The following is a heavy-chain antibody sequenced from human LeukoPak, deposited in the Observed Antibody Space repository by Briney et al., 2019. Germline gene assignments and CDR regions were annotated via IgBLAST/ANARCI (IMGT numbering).Heavy chain of an antibody. Sequence: GGSLRLSCAASGFTFYDYAMHWVRQAPGKGLEWVSLISWDGGSTYYADSVKGRFTISRDNSKNSLYLQMNSLRAEDTALYYCAKDRDSSGYYYFDYWGQGTLVTVSS. CDR3: AKDRDSSGYYYFDY. J-gene: IGHJ4*02. D-gene: IGHD3-22*01. CDR1: GFTFYDYA. V-gene: IGHV3-43D*03. CDR2: ISWDGGST.